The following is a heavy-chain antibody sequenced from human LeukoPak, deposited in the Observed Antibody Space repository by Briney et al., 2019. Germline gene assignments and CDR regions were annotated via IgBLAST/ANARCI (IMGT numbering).Heavy chain of an antibody. CDR3: ARDLSDILTGYQYGMDV. J-gene: IGHJ6*02. CDR2: ISYDGSNK. CDR1: GFTFSSYA. D-gene: IGHD3-9*01. V-gene: IGHV3-30-3*01. Sequence: GRSLRLSCAASGFTFSSYAMHWVRQAPGKGLEWVAVISYDGSNKYYADSVKGRFTISRDNSKNTLYLQMNSLRAEDTAVYYCARDLSDILTGYQYGMDVWGQGTTVTVSS.